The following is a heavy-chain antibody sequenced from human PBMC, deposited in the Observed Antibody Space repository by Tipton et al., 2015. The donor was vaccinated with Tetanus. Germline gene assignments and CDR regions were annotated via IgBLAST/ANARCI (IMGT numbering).Heavy chain of an antibody. CDR1: GGSSSSFY. Sequence: LRLSCAVYGGSSSSFYWTWIRQSAGKALEWIGRIYGSGSTIYNPSLKSRVAMSMDTSRNQFSLTLTSVTVADTAVYYCARVLRYSTIGGWDDAFDIWGQGTMVSVSS. V-gene: IGHV4-59*10. CDR3: ARVLRYSTIGGWDDAFDI. CDR2: IYGSGST. J-gene: IGHJ3*02. D-gene: IGHD2-8*01.